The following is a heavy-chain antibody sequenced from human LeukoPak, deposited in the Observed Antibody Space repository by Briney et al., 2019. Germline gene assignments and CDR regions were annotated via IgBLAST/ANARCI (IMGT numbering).Heavy chain of an antibody. CDR1: GYTFTSYG. CDR3: ARDTQQWLVEIYYYYGMDV. V-gene: IGHV1-18*01. CDR2: ISAYNGNT. J-gene: IGHJ6*02. Sequence: GASVKVSCKASGYTFTSYGISWVRQAPGQGLEWMGWISAYNGNTNYAQKLQGRVTMTTDTSTSTAYMELRSLRSDDTAVYYCARDTQQWLVEIYYYYGMDVWGQGTTVTVSS. D-gene: IGHD6-19*01.